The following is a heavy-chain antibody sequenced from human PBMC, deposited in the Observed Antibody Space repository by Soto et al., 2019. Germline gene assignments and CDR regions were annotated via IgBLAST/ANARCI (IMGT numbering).Heavy chain of an antibody. CDR1: GGSFSGYY. V-gene: IGHV4-34*01. CDR2: INHSGST. J-gene: IGHJ4*02. D-gene: IGHD3-22*01. Sequence: QVQLQQWGAGLLKPSETLSLTCAVYGGSFSGYYWSWIRQPPGKGLEWIGEINHSGSTNYNPSLKGRVTISVDTSKNQFSLKLSSVTAADTAVYFCARSRCYSDYWGQGTLVTVSS. CDR3: ARSRCYSDY.